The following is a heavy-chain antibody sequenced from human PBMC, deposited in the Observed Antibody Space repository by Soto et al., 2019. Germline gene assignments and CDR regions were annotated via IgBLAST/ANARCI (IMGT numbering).Heavy chain of an antibody. V-gene: IGHV3-49*04. Sequence: PGGSLRLSCTASGFTFGDYAMGWVRQAPGKGLEWVGFIRSKAYGGTTEYAASVKGRFTISRDDSKSIAYLQMNSLKTEDTAVYYCTRGSAGFDFWSGYSPRVYGMDVWGQGTTVTVSS. CDR2: IRSKAYGGTT. CDR3: TRGSAGFDFWSGYSPRVYGMDV. CDR1: GFTFGDYA. D-gene: IGHD3-3*01. J-gene: IGHJ6*02.